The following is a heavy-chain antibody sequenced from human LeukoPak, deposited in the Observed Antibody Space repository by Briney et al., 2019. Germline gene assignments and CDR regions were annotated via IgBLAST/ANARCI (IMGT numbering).Heavy chain of an antibody. Sequence: SETLSLTCAVYGGSFSGYYWSWIRQPPGKGLEWIGEINHSGSTNYNPSLKSRVTISVDTSKNQFSLKLSSVTAADTAVYYCARLRTGYGDSSSFDYWGQGTLVTVSS. CDR2: INHSGST. CDR3: ARLRTGYGDSSSFDY. CDR1: GGSFSGYY. D-gene: IGHD6-13*01. J-gene: IGHJ4*02. V-gene: IGHV4-34*01.